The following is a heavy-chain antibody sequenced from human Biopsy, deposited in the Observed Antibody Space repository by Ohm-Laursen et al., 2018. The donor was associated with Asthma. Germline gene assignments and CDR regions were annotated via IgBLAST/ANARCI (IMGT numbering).Heavy chain of an antibody. J-gene: IGHJ4*02. V-gene: IGHV3-23*01. Sequence: GSLRLSCTAPGFTFSSYAMSWVRQAPGKGLEWVSAISGSGGSTYYADSVKGRFTISRDNSKNTLYLQMNSLRAEDTAVYYCAKDQDYDILTGPPGFDYWGQGTLVTVSS. CDR1: GFTFSSYA. CDR2: ISGSGGST. D-gene: IGHD3-9*01. CDR3: AKDQDYDILTGPPGFDY.